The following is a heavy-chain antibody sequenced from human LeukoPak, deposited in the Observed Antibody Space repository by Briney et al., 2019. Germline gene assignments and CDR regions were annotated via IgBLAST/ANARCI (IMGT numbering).Heavy chain of an antibody. J-gene: IGHJ4*02. V-gene: IGHV4-39*01. Sequence: SETLSLTCSVSGGSITSSSYYWAWIRQPPEKGLEWIGSIYYTGGTFYSPSLKSRVTISVDTSKNQFSLKLSSVTAADTAVYYCVRHGGTRITLVEVYYFDYWGQGTLATVSS. CDR3: VRHGGTRITLVEVYYFDY. D-gene: IGHD4-11*01. CDR2: IYYTGGT. CDR1: GGSITSSSYY.